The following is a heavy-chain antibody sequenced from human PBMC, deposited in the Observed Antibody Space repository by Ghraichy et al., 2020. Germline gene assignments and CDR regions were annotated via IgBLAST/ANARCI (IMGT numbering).Heavy chain of an antibody. D-gene: IGHD3-10*01. CDR1: GGSMRTYH. CDR2: IYYSGRT. J-gene: IGHJ6*02. CDR3: ARGRARGYYSSESYNRYYHYYGMDV. Sequence: SETLSLTCTVSGGSMRTYHWSWILQPPGKGLEWIGFIYYSGRTHYNPSLKRRVTISLDTSKNQFSLKLDSVTAADRAIYYCARGRARGYYSSESYNRYYHYYGMDVWGQGTTVTVSS. V-gene: IGHV4-59*01.